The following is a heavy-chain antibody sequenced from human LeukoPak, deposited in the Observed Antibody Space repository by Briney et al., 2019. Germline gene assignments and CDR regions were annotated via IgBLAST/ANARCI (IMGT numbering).Heavy chain of an antibody. D-gene: IGHD1-26*01. V-gene: IGHV3-23*01. J-gene: IGHJ4*02. CDR2: ISGSGGNT. Sequence: PGGSLRLSCAASGFTFSSYAMSWVRQAPGKGLEWVSAISGSGGNTYYADSVKGRFTISRDNSKNTLYLQMNSLRAEDTAVYYCAKDLRSAADSKMGVADYWGQGALVTASS. CDR1: GFTFSSYA. CDR3: AKDLRSAADSKMGVADY.